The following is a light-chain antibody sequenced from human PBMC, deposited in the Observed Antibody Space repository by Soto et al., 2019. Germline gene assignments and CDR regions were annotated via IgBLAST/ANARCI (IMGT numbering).Light chain of an antibody. CDR2: DAS. Sequence: DIQMTQSPSTLSASVGDRVTITCRASQSIRNWLAWYQQKPGKAPNLLIYDASSLKSGVPSRFSGSGSGTEFTLTISSLQPDDFAGYYCQQYNGYSPGTFGQGTKVEIK. J-gene: IGKJ1*01. CDR1: QSIRNW. V-gene: IGKV1-5*01. CDR3: QQYNGYSPGT.